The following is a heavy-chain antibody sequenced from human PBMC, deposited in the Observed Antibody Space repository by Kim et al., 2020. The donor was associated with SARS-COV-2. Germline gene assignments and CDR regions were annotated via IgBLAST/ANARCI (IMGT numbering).Heavy chain of an antibody. Sequence: GGSLRLSCAASGFTFSSYSMNWVRQAPGKGLEWVSYISSSSSTIYYADSVKGRFTISRDNAKNSLYLQMNSLRAEDTAVYYCARDDKGWFGELLDYWGQGTLVTVSS. CDR2: ISSSSSTI. CDR1: GFTFSSYS. D-gene: IGHD3-10*01. J-gene: IGHJ4*02. CDR3: ARDDKGWFGELLDY. V-gene: IGHV3-48*04.